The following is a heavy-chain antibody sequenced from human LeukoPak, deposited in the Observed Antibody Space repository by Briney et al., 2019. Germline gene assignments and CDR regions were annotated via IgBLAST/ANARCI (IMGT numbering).Heavy chain of an antibody. CDR1: GGSVSSGSYY. Sequence: SETLSLTCTVSGGSVSSGSYYWSWTRQPPGKGLEWIGEINHSGSTNYNPSLKSRVTMSGDTSKNQLSLKLNSVTVADTAIYYCARVIVATWDDDWFDPWGQGILVTVSS. CDR2: INHSGST. D-gene: IGHD1-1*01. J-gene: IGHJ5*02. V-gene: IGHV4-61*01. CDR3: ARVIVATWDDDWFDP.